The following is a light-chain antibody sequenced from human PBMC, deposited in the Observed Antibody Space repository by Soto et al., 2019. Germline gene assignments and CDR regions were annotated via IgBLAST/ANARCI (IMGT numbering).Light chain of an antibody. V-gene: IGKV1-12*01. CDR2: SAS. CDR1: QGISSR. J-gene: IGKJ4*01. Sequence: DIQMTQSPSSVSASVGDRVTITCRASQGISSRLAWYQQKPGKAPNLLIYSASSLQSGVPSRFSGSGSEIDFTLTIGSLQPEDFATYYCQQSNSFPLTFGGGTKVEIK. CDR3: QQSNSFPLT.